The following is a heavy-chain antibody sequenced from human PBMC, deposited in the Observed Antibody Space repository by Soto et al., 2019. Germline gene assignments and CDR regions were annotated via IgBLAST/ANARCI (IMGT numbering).Heavy chain of an antibody. CDR1: GYSFTSYW. Sequence: PGESLKISCKGSGYSFTSYWIGWVRQMPGKGLEWMGIIYPGDSATRYSPSFQGQVTISADKSISTAYLQWSSLKASDTAMSYCARHISDCSSTSCYPSGMDVWGQGTTVTVSS. D-gene: IGHD2-2*01. CDR2: IYPGDSAT. V-gene: IGHV5-51*01. J-gene: IGHJ6*02. CDR3: ARHISDCSSTSCYPSGMDV.